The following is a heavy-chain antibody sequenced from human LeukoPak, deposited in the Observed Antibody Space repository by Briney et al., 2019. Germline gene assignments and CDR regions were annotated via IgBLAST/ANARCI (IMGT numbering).Heavy chain of an antibody. CDR1: GYTFTGYY. Sequence: ASVKVSCKASGYTFTGYYMHWVRQAPGQGLEWMGWINPNSGGTNYAQKFQGRVTMTRDTSISTAYMERSRLRSDDTAVYYCARVPVRGRPIRGSWFDPWGQGTLVTVSS. V-gene: IGHV1-2*02. CDR3: ARVPVRGRPIRGSWFDP. D-gene: IGHD3-10*01. CDR2: INPNSGGT. J-gene: IGHJ5*02.